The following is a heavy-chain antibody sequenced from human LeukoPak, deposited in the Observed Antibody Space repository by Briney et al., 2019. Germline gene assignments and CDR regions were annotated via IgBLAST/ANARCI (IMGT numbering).Heavy chain of an antibody. CDR1: GFTFSSYG. CDR3: AKVPEGDYGVDY. Sequence: GRSLRLSCAASGFTFSSYGMHWVRQAPGKGLEWVAVISYDGSNKYYADSVKGRFTISRDNSKNTLYLRMNSLRAEDTAVYYCAKVPEGDYGVDYWGQGTLVTVSS. CDR2: ISYDGSNK. V-gene: IGHV3-30*18. D-gene: IGHD4-17*01. J-gene: IGHJ4*02.